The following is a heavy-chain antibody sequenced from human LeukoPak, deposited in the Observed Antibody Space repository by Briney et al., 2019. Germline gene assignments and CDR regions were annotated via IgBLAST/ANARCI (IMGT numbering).Heavy chain of an antibody. CDR3: ARVTGSGYYDNWFDP. CDR1: GGSISSYY. D-gene: IGHD3-22*01. Sequence: SETLSLTCTVSGGSISSYYWSWIRQPPGKGLEWIGYIYYSGSTNYNPSLKSRVTISVDTSKNQFSLKLSSVTAADTAVYYCARVTGSGYYDNWFDPWGQGTLVTVSS. CDR2: IYYSGST. J-gene: IGHJ5*02. V-gene: IGHV4-59*01.